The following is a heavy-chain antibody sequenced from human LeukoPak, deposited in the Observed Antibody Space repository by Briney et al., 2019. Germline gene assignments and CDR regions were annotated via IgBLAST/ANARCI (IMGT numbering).Heavy chain of an antibody. D-gene: IGHD3-22*01. V-gene: IGHV4-38-2*01. CDR2: IYHRGST. CDR1: GYSISSGYY. CDR3: AGTYYDSSGYIFDY. J-gene: IGHJ4*02. Sequence: SSETLSLTCAVSGYSISSGYYWGWIRQPPGKGLEWIGSIYHRGSTYYNPSLKSRVTISVDTSKNQFSLKLSSVTAADTAVYYCAGTYYDSSGYIFDYWGQGTLVTVSS.